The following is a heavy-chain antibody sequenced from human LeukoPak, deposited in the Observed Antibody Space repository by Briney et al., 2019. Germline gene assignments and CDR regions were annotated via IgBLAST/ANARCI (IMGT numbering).Heavy chain of an antibody. V-gene: IGHV4-34*01. CDR1: GGSFSGYY. CDR2: INHSGST. J-gene: IGHJ4*02. Sequence: PSETLSLTCAVYGGSFSGYYWSWIRRPPGKGLEWIGEINHSGSTNYNPSLKSRVTISVDTSKNQFSLKLSSVTAADTAVYYCARGGYSDYWGQGTLVTVSS. CDR3: ARGGYSDY. D-gene: IGHD6-13*01.